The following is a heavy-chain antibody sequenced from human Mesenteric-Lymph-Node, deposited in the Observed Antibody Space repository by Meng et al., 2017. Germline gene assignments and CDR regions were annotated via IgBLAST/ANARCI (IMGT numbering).Heavy chain of an antibody. V-gene: IGHV1-2*06. CDR3: ASYGYSSGWIY. D-gene: IGHD6-19*01. CDR1: GYNFTGYY. J-gene: IGHJ4*02. Sequence: AQRGKSGGEGKKPGASVKVSCKASGYNFTGYYMHWVRQAPGQGLEWMGRINPNSGGTNYAQKFQGRVTMTRDTSISTAYMELSRLRSDDTAVYYCASYGYSSGWIYWGQGTLVTVSS. CDR2: INPNSGGT.